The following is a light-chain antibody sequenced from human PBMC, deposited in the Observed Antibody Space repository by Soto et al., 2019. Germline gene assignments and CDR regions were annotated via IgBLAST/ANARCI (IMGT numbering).Light chain of an antibody. CDR1: SSDVGGYNY. Sequence: QSALTQPASVSGSPGQSITISCTGTSSDVGGYNYVSWYQQHPGKAPKLMIYEVSNRPSGVSNRFSGSKSGNTASLTFSGLQAEDEADYYCTSYTSNGTLVFGTGTKVTV. J-gene: IGLJ1*01. CDR3: TSYTSNGTLV. V-gene: IGLV2-14*01. CDR2: EVS.